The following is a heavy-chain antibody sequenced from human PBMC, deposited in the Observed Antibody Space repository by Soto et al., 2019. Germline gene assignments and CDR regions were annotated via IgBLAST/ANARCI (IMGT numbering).Heavy chain of an antibody. CDR2: ISSSSSTI. Sequence: GGSLRLSCAASGFTFSSYSMNWVRQAPGKGLEWVSYISSSSSTIYYADSVKGRFTISRDNAKNSLYLQMNSLRDEDTALYYCARGHGTYYYDSSGYRDAFDIWGQGTMVTVS. D-gene: IGHD3-22*01. CDR1: GFTFSSYS. V-gene: IGHV3-48*02. CDR3: ARGHGTYYYDSSGYRDAFDI. J-gene: IGHJ3*02.